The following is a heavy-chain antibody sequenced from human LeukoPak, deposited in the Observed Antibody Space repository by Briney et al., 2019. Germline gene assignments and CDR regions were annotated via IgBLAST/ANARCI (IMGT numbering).Heavy chain of an antibody. J-gene: IGHJ4*02. CDR2: INWNDGST. CDR3: ARAYTAIVLDY. V-gene: IGHV3-20*04. CDR1: GFTFDDYG. D-gene: IGHD5-18*01. Sequence: PGGSLRLSCAASGFTFDDYGMSWVRQAPGKGLEWVSGINWNDGSTGYADSVKGRFTISRDNAKNSLYLQMNSLRAEDTAVYYCARAYTAIVLDYWGQGTLVTVSS.